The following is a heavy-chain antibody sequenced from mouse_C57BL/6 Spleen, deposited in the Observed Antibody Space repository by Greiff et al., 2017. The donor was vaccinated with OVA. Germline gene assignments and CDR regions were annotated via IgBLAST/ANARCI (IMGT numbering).Heavy chain of an antibody. CDR1: GYTFTSYW. CDR3: ASPITTVFDV. Sequence: QVQLKQPGAELVKPGASVKLSCKASGYTFTSYWMHWVKQRPGQGLEWIGMIHPNSGSTNYNEKFKSKATLTVDKSSSTAYMQLSSLTSEDSAVYYCASPITTVFDVWGTGTTVTVSS. J-gene: IGHJ1*03. D-gene: IGHD1-1*01. V-gene: IGHV1-64*01. CDR2: IHPNSGST.